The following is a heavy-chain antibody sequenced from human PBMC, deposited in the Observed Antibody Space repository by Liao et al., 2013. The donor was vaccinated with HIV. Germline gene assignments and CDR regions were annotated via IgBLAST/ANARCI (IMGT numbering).Heavy chain of an antibody. CDR3: ASTSGV. CDR2: IYASGST. D-gene: IGHD3-10*01. CDR1: GGSISSGSYC. Sequence: QVQLQESGPGLVKPSETLSLTCTVSGGSISSGSYCWSWIRQPAGKGLEWIGRIYASGSTNYNPSLKSRVTILVDTSKNQFSLKLSSVTAADTAVYYCASTSGVWGKGTTVTVSS. V-gene: IGHV4-61*02. J-gene: IGHJ6*04.